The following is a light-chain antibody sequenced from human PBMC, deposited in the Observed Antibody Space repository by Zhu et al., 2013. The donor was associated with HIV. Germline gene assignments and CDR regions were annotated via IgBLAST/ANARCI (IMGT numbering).Light chain of an antibody. Sequence: EIVLTQSPVSLSLSPGERATLSCRASQSISNSLGWYQQRPGQVPRLLIYDASTRATGIPARFSGSGSGTDFTLSINTVEPDDSAVYYCQQYGWPPDTFGQGT. J-gene: IGKJ5*01. CDR3: QQYGWPPDT. CDR1: QSISNS. V-gene: IGKV3-20*01. CDR2: DAS.